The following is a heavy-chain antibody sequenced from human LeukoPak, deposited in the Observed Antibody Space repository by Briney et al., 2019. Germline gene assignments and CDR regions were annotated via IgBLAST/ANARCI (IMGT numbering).Heavy chain of an antibody. CDR2: ISAYNGNT. D-gene: IGHD1-26*01. J-gene: IGHJ4*02. CDR3: ARDNSGSYSLPTDY. CDR1: GYTFTSYG. V-gene: IGHV1-18*01. Sequence: ASVKVSCKASGYTFTSYGISWVRQAPGQGLEWMGWISAYNGNTNYAQKLQGRVTITADESTSTAYMELSSLRSEDTAVYYCARDNSGSYSLPTDYWGQGTLVTVSS.